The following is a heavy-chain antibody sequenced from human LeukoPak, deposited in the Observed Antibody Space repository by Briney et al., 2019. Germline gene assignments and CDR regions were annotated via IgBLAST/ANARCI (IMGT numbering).Heavy chain of an antibody. V-gene: IGHV3-23*01. CDR3: ARLTVGESPPFDY. J-gene: IGHJ4*02. D-gene: IGHD3-10*01. CDR1: GITLSNYG. Sequence: PGGSLRLSCAVSGITLSNYGMSWVRQAPGKGLEWVAGISDSGGRTNYADSVKGRFTISRDNPKNTLYLQMNSLRAEDTAVYYCARLTVGESPPFDYWGQGTLVTVSS. CDR2: ISDSGGRT.